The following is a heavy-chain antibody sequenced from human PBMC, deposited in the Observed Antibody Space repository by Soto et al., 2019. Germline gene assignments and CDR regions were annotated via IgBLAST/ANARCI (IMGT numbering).Heavy chain of an antibody. D-gene: IGHD3-9*01. J-gene: IGHJ5*02. CDR3: ARSGDYYDILTGYLGPRWFDP. Sequence: SETLSLTCAVYGGSFSGYYWSWIRQPPGKGLEWIGEINHSGSTNYNPSLKSRVTISVDTSKNQFSLKLSSVTAADTAVYYCARSGDYYDILTGYLGPRWFDPWGQGTLVTVSS. V-gene: IGHV4-34*01. CDR1: GGSFSGYY. CDR2: INHSGST.